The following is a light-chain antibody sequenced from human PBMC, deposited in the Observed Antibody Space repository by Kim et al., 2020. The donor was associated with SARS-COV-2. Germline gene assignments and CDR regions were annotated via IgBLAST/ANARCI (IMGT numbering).Light chain of an antibody. CDR3: QQYDSYPYT. J-gene: IGKJ2*01. V-gene: IGKV1-16*02. Sequence: ASAGDSVTIACRASQDIGNHLVWFQQKAGKAPKSLIYAAVNLQSGAPSKFSGSGSGTNFTLTISSLLPEDFATYYCQQYDSYPYTFGQGTRLEI. CDR2: AAV. CDR1: QDIGNH.